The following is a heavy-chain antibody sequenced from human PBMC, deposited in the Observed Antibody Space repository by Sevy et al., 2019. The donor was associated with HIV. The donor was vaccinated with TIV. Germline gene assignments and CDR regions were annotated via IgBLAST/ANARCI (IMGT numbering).Heavy chain of an antibody. CDR2: IYPGDSDT. Sequence: GESLKISCKGSGYTFSNYWIGWVHQMPGKGLEWMGIIYPGDSDTRYSPSFQGQVTISSDKSISTAYLQWSSLKASDTAMYYCARRGYYDSSGYYTYGMDVWGQGTTVTVSS. D-gene: IGHD3-22*01. J-gene: IGHJ6*02. CDR3: ARRGYYDSSGYYTYGMDV. V-gene: IGHV5-51*07. CDR1: GYTFSNYW.